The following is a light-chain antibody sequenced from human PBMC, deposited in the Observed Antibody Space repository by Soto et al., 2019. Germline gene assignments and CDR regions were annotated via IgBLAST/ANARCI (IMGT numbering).Light chain of an antibody. CDR3: QQLNSYPST. CDR1: QSVSSN. V-gene: IGKV3-15*01. J-gene: IGKJ5*01. Sequence: EIVMTQSPATLSVSPGERATLSCRASQSVSSNLAWYQQKPGQAPRLLIYGASTRATGIPARFSGSGSGTEFTLTISSLQSEDFATYYCQQLNSYPSTFGQGTRLEIK. CDR2: GAS.